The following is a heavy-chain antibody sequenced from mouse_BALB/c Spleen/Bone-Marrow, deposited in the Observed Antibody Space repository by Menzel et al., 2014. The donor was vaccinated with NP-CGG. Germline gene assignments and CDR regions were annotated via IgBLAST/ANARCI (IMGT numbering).Heavy chain of an antibody. CDR3: ARLNYYGNLFV. Sequence: VQLVESGGGLVQPGGSLKLSCAASGFDFSRYWMSWVRQVPGKGLEWIGEINADSNTINYTPSLKDKFIISRDNAKNTLYLQMSKVRSEDTAPYYCARLNYYGNLFVWGAGTTVTVSS. CDR1: GFDFSRYW. J-gene: IGHJ1*01. CDR2: INADSNTI. V-gene: IGHV4-1*02. D-gene: IGHD1-1*01.